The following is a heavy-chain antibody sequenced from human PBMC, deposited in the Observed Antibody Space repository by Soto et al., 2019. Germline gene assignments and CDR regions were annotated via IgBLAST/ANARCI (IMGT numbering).Heavy chain of an antibody. D-gene: IGHD2-15*01. CDR3: ARGLLGYCSGGSCYYRGVGMDV. CDR2: INPNSGGT. Sequence: QVQLVQSGAEVKKPGASVKVSCKASGYTFTGYYMHWVRQAPGQGLEWMGWINPNSGGTNYAQKFQGRVNMTRDPSISTAYMELSRLRSDDTAVYYCARGLLGYCSGGSCYYRGVGMDVWGQGTTVTVSS. J-gene: IGHJ6*02. V-gene: IGHV1-2*02. CDR1: GYTFTGYY.